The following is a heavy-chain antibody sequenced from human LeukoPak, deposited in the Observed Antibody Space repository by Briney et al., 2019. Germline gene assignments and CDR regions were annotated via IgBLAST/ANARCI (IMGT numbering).Heavy chain of an antibody. J-gene: IGHJ4*02. CDR1: GGSISRGNFF. CDR2: IRNSASA. V-gene: IGHV4-31*03. D-gene: IGHD3-9*01. Sequence: SQTLSLTCTVSGGSISRGNFFWNWIRQRPGKGLEWISFIRNSASAFYNTSLRSRATISVDTSKNQVSLNLTSVTAADTAVYYCARDGDHARDIFIWGQGTLVTFSS. CDR3: ARDGDHARDIFI.